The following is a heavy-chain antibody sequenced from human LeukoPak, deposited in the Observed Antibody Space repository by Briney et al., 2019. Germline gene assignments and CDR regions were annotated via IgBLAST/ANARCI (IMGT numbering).Heavy chain of an antibody. CDR3: ATDGAAWSRSY. CDR1: GFTFTTYG. Sequence: GRSLRLSCAASGFTFTTYGMTWVRQAPGEGLEWVSTISRGSISIYYADSVKGRFTISRDDAKNSVSLQMNSLRAEDTAVYYCATDGAAWSRSYWGQGTLVTVSS. J-gene: IGHJ4*02. CDR2: ISRGSISI. D-gene: IGHD4/OR15-4a*01. V-gene: IGHV3-21*01.